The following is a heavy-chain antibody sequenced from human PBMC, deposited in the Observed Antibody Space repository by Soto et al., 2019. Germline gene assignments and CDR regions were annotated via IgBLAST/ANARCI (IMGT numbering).Heavy chain of an antibody. J-gene: IGHJ4*02. Sequence: QVVLLQSGAEVKRPGSSVKGSCKASGVPFNSYGFAWVRQAPGRGLEWVGRINPASQLSNYEQSLQGRVTMTTDTSTTTDYMELRGLTSEDTACYYCARMKLARLDHWGQGTLVTVSS. CDR2: INPASQLS. V-gene: IGHV1-69*09. CDR3: ARMKLARLDH. CDR1: GVPFNSYG.